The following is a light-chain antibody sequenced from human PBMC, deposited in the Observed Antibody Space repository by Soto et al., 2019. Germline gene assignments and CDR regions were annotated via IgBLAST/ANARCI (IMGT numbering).Light chain of an antibody. CDR1: QSIGSW. CDR3: QQYNSYPIT. Sequence: DIQMTQSPSTLSASVGDSVFITCRASQSIGSWLAWYQEKPGKAPKLLIYDASSLESGVPSRFSGRGSGTEFTLTISSLQPDDVATYYCQQYNSYPITFGQGTRLEIK. CDR2: DAS. V-gene: IGKV1-5*01. J-gene: IGKJ5*01.